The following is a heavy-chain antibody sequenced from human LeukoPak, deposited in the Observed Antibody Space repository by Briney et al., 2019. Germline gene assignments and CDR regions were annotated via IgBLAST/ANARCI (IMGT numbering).Heavy chain of an antibody. CDR2: ILQSAST. D-gene: IGHD4/OR15-4a*01. J-gene: IGHJ6*02. CDR1: DGSISSGGYS. Sequence: SQTLSLTCALPDGSISSGGYSWSSIQQPPGKGLEWLGYILQSASTYYNPSLKSRVTISVDRSKNQFSLKLSSVTAADTAVYYCASSRRVLDGMDVWGQGTTVTVSS. V-gene: IGHV4-30-2*01. CDR3: ASSRRVLDGMDV.